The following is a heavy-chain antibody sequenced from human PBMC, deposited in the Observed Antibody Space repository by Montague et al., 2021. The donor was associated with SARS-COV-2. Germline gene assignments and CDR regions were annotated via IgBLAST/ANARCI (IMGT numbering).Heavy chain of an antibody. CDR1: GDSISSSSYN. J-gene: IGHJ4*02. CDR3: TRHVHMTWPEPSPGFDX. CDR2: VHYSGRP. V-gene: IGHV4-39*01. D-gene: IGHD1-1*01. Sequence: SETLSLTCTVSGDSISSSSYNWGWIRQPPGEGLEWIGSVHYSGRPYYNPSLKSRVTIYVDTSKNQLSLKLSSVTAADTAVYYCTRHVHMTWPEPSPGFDXWGQGTLVTVSS.